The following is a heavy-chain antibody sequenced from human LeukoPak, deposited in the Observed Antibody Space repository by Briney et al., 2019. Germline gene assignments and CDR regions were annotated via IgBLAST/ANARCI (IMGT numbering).Heavy chain of an antibody. D-gene: IGHD2-15*01. J-gene: IGHJ5*02. V-gene: IGHV1-18*04. CDR1: GYTFTSYG. Sequence: ASVKVSCKASGYTFTSYGISWVRQAPGQGLEWMGWISAYNGNTNYVQKLQGRVTMTTDTSTSTAYMELRSLRSDDTAVYYCARNLLGYCSGGSCYINWFDPWGQGTLVTVSS. CDR2: ISAYNGNT. CDR3: ARNLLGYCSGGSCYINWFDP.